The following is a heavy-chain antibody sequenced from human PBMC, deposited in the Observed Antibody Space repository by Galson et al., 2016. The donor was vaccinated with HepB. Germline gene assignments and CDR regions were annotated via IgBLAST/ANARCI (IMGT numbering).Heavy chain of an antibody. V-gene: IGHV3-23*01. D-gene: IGHD1-14*01. CDR2: ISGSGVNT. CDR3: AKLRTKQPRDAFDI. J-gene: IGHJ3*02. Sequence: SLRLSCAASGFTFSSYAMSWVRQAPGKGLEWVSTISGSGVNTYYVDSVKSRFTISRDNSNNSLSLQMNSLSAEDTAVYFCAKLRTKQPRDAFDIWGQGTMVTVSS. CDR1: GFTFSSYA.